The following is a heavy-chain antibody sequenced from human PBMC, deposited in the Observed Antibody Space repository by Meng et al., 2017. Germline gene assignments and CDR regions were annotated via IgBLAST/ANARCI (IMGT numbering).Heavy chain of an antibody. D-gene: IGHD1-26*01. CDR2: INTNTGNP. V-gene: IGHV7-4-1*02. J-gene: IGHJ4*02. Sequence: EQVVREGYELKQPGASGKVSCKASGYTFTSYAMNWVRQAPGQGLEWMGWINTNTGNPTYAQGFTGRFVFSLDTSVSTAYLQISSLKAEDTAVYYCAREGRVDFDYWGQGTLVTVSS. CDR3: AREGRVDFDY. CDR1: GYTFTSYA.